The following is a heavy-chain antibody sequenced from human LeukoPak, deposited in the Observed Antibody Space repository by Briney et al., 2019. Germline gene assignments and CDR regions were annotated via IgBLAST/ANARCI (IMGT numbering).Heavy chain of an antibody. V-gene: IGHV5-10-1*01. CDR2: IAPSDSHT. Sequence: GESLKISCRVFGYAFANYWIGWVRQVPGKGLEWMGRIAPSDSHTNYSPSFEGHVTISVDKSISTAYLQWSSLKASDTAMYYCVRQPPGVYDTTQNWFDPWGQGTLVTVSS. D-gene: IGHD3-22*01. CDR1: GYAFANYW. CDR3: VRQPPGVYDTTQNWFDP. J-gene: IGHJ5*02.